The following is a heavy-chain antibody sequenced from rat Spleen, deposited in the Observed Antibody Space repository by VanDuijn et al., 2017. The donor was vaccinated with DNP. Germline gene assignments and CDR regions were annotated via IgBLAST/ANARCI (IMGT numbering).Heavy chain of an antibody. D-gene: IGHD1-2*01. CDR1: GFTFSNCP. V-gene: IGHV5-58*01. Sequence: EVQLVESGGGSVQPGRSMKLSCAASGFTFSNCPMFWIRQAPGKGLEWVTSINADGGSTYYPDSVKGRFTISRDNAENTVYLQMNSLRSEDTATYFCASWSPIAPISTSNYWGQGVMVTVSS. J-gene: IGHJ2*01. CDR3: ASWSPIAPISTSNY. CDR2: INADGGST.